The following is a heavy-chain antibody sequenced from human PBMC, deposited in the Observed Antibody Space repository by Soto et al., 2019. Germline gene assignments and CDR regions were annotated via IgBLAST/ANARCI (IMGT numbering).Heavy chain of an antibody. CDR2: ISYRGSNK. CDR1: GFTFSDFD. J-gene: IGHJ4*02. D-gene: IGHD2-21*01. V-gene: IGHV3-30*18. CDR3: VKEAHRAYRLEY. Sequence: QVQLVESGGGVVQPGRSLRLSCAASGFTFSDFDMHWVRQAPGKGLEWVAVISYRGSNKYYADSVKGRFTISRDNSNNMLYVQMVDLRPNDTAIYYCVKEAHRAYRLEYWGRGTLVTVSS.